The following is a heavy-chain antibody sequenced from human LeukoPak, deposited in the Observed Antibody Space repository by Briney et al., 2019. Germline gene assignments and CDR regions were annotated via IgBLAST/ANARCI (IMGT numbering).Heavy chain of an antibody. J-gene: IGHJ6*02. CDR1: GYTFTGYY. D-gene: IGHD2-2*01. Sequence: GASVKVSCKASGYTFTGYYMHWARQAPGQGLEWMGWISPNSGGTNYAQKFQGRVTMTRDTSISTAYMELSRLRSDDTAVYYCARLDRGSTSLIYGMDVWGQGTTVTVSS. CDR2: ISPNSGGT. V-gene: IGHV1-2*02. CDR3: ARLDRGSTSLIYGMDV.